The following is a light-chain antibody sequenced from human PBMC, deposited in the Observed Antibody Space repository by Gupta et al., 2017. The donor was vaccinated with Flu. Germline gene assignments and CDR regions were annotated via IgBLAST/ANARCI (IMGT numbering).Light chain of an antibody. Sequence: SALTQPPSASGSLGQSVTISCTGTRDNVGTYNFVSWFQLHPGKAPKLIIYDVSKRPSGVPGRFSASKSGSTASLTVSVLKEEEEAEYYCDAYGGVNNRVFGTGTKVTVL. CDR3: DAYGGVNNRV. CDR1: RDNVGTYNF. CDR2: DVS. J-gene: IGLJ1*01. V-gene: IGLV2-8*01.